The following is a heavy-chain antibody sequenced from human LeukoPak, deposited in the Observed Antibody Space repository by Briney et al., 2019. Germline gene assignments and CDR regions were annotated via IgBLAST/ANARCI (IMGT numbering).Heavy chain of an antibody. CDR2: INPSGGST. CDR3: ARDAYYYDSSGSPAGFDP. CDR1: GYTFTSYY. J-gene: IGHJ5*02. V-gene: IGHV1-46*01. D-gene: IGHD3-22*01. Sequence: ASVKVSCKASGYTFTSYYMHWVRQAPGQGLEWMGIINPSGGSTSYAQKFQGRVTMTRDMSTSTVYMELSSLRSEDTAVYYCARDAYYYDSSGSPAGFDPWGQGTLVTVSS.